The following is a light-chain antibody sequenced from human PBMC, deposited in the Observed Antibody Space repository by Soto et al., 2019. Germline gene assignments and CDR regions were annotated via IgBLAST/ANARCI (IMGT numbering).Light chain of an antibody. V-gene: IGKV3-20*01. Sequence: EIVLTQSPGTLSLSPGERATLSCRASQSISTAYLTWYQQKPGQAPRLLIYRASNRATGIPDRFNGSESGTDFTLTISRLEPEDFAVYYCQQYDRLPITFGQGTRLEIK. CDR2: RAS. CDR3: QQYDRLPIT. CDR1: QSISTAY. J-gene: IGKJ5*01.